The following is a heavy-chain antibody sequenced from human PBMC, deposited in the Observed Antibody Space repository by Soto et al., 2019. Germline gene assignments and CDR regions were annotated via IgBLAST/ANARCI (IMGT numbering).Heavy chain of an antibody. CDR2: FFYGGRT. V-gene: IGHV4-39*01. D-gene: IGHD1-1*01. CDR3: ATVASTHFDS. Sequence: QVQLQQSGPGLLKPSETLYLTCTVSGGSISSPSYNWGWVRQPPGKGPEWIGSFFYGGRTHYSQSLESRLSISVDTARSQVSLILTSVTAADTAVYYCATVASTHFDSWGQGALVVVSS. CDR1: GGSISSPSYN. J-gene: IGHJ4*02.